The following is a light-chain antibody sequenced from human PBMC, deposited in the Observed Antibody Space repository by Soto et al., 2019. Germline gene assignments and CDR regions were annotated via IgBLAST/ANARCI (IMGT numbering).Light chain of an antibody. CDR2: GAS. V-gene: IGKV3-20*01. J-gene: IGKJ4*01. CDR1: QTVASSF. Sequence: EIELTQSPGTLSLSPGERATLSCRASQTVASSFLAWYRQNPGQPPRLLIYGASTRATGIPERFSGSGSGPEFTLTISRLEPEDFAVYYCQHFRSHALTFGGGTKVEI. CDR3: QHFRSHALT.